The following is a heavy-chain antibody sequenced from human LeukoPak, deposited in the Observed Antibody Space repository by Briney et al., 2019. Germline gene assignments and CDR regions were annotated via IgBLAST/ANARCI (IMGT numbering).Heavy chain of an antibody. CDR1: GGSISGYY. CDR3: GRTGAGTLHY. V-gene: IGHV4-59*08. Sequence: NPSETLSLTCTVSGGSISGYYWSWIPQPPGKGLEWIGNIYYTGSTKYNPSLKSRISISVDPSKNQFSLRLTSVTAAETAVYYCGRTGAGTLHYWGQGTLVTVSS. D-gene: IGHD6-13*01. J-gene: IGHJ4*02. CDR2: IYYTGST.